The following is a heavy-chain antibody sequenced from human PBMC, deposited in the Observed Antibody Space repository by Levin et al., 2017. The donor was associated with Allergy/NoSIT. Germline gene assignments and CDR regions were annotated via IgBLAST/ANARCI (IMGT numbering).Heavy chain of an antibody. Sequence: SETLSLTCAVYGGSFSGYYWSWIRQPPGKGLEWIGEINHSGSTNYNPSLKSRVTISVDTSKNQFSLKLSSVTAADTAVYYCARGEFWQWLVRYWGQGTLVTVSS. CDR3: ARGEFWQWLVRY. CDR1: GGSFSGYY. J-gene: IGHJ4*02. V-gene: IGHV4-34*01. D-gene: IGHD6-19*01. CDR2: INHSGST.